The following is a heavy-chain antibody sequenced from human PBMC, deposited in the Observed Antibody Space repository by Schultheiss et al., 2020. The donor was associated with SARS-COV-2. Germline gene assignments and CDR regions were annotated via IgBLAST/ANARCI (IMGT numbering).Heavy chain of an antibody. J-gene: IGHJ4*02. D-gene: IGHD3-10*01. V-gene: IGHV1-3*01. CDR2: INAGNGNT. CDR1: GYTFTSYA. CDR3: ARGREVYGSGSYKHPPDY. Sequence: ASVKVSCKASGYTFTSYAMHWVRQAPGQRLEWMGWINAGNGNTKYSQKFQGRVTITRDTSASTAYMELSSLRSEDTAVYYCARGREVYGSGSYKHPPDYWGQGTLVTVSS.